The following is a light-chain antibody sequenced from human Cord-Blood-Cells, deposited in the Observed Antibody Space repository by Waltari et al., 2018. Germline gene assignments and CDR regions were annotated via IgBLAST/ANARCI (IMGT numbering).Light chain of an antibody. J-gene: IGLJ1*01. CDR3: SSYTSSSTLYV. CDR2: DFS. V-gene: IGLV2-14*01. Sequence: QSALTQPASVSGSPGQSITISCTGTSSDVGGYNYVSWYQQHPGKAPKRMIYDFSNRPSGVSNRFSGSNSANTASLSISGRQAEDEADYYCSSYTSSSTLYVFGTGTKVTVL. CDR1: SSDVGGYNY.